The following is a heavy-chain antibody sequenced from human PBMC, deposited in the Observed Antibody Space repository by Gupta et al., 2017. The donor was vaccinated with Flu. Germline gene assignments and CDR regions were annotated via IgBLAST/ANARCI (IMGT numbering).Heavy chain of an antibody. Sequence: TFSSYAMSWVRQAPGKGLEWVSVISLHGGDTTHYADSVKGRFTISRDNSKNTLYLQMNTLRAEDTAVYYCATRDCSNCYVNDAFGIWGQGTMVTVSS. CDR2: ISLHGGDTT. V-gene: IGHV3-23*01. D-gene: IGHD1-1*01. CDR1: TFSSYA. J-gene: IGHJ3*02. CDR3: ATRDCSNCYVNDAFGI.